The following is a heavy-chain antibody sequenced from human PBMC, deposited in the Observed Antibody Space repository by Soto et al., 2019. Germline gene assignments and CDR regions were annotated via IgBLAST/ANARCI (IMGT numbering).Heavy chain of an antibody. CDR3: ARAYYDFWSGYLNGMDV. J-gene: IGHJ6*02. D-gene: IGHD3-3*01. CDR1: GYTFTSYG. Sequence: ASVKVSCKASGYTFTSYGISWVRQAPGQGLEWMGWISAYNGNTNYAQKLQGRVTMTTDTSTSTAYMELRSLRSDDTAVYYCARAYYDFWSGYLNGMDVWGQGTTVTVSS. V-gene: IGHV1-18*01. CDR2: ISAYNGNT.